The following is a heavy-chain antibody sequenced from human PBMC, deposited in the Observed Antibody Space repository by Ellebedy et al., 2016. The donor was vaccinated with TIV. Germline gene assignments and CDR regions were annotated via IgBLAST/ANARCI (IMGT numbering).Heavy chain of an antibody. CDR1: GLTFSSNA. Sequence: PGGSLRLSCAASGLTFSSNAMRWVRQDTGKGREWVSSITESGSNTYYADSVKGRFTISRDNSKDTLFLQMNSLRAEDTAVYYCARLIGGNCQCALDIWGQGTMVTVSS. CDR2: ITESGSNT. CDR3: ARLIGGNCQCALDI. D-gene: IGHD4-23*01. V-gene: IGHV3-23*01. J-gene: IGHJ3*02.